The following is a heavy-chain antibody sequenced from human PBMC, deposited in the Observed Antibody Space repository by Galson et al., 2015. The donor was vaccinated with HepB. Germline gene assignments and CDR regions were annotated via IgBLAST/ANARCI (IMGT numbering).Heavy chain of an antibody. J-gene: IGHJ6*02. Sequence: SVKVSCKASGYTFTSYGISWVRQAPGQGLEWMGWISAYNGNTNYAQKLQGRVTMTTDTSTSTAYVELRSLRSDDTAVYYCARDGDIVVVVAATPKFNYYYGMDVWGQGTTVTVSS. V-gene: IGHV1-18*01. CDR1: GYTFTSYG. CDR3: ARDGDIVVVVAATPKFNYYYGMDV. D-gene: IGHD2-15*01. CDR2: ISAYNGNT.